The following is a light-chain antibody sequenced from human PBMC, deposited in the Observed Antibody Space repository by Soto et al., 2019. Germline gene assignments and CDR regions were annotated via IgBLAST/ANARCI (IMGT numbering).Light chain of an antibody. J-gene: IGKJ2*03. V-gene: IGKV3-20*01. CDR1: QSVSSSN. CDR2: GAS. Sequence: EIVLTQSPGTLSLSPGERATLSCRASQSVSSSNLAWYQHKPGQPPRLVMYGASSRATGIPDRFSGSGSGTAVTLTISRLEPEDFAIYYCQQYGSSPVSFGQGTKLEIK. CDR3: QQYGSSPVS.